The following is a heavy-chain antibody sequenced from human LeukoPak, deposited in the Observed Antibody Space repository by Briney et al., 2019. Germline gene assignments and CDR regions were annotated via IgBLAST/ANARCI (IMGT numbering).Heavy chain of an antibody. CDR3: AREGTSGWYNY. J-gene: IGHJ4*02. CDR2: IYHSGRA. V-gene: IGHV4-38-2*02. D-gene: IGHD6-19*01. CDR1: GFSISSGYY. Sequence: PSETLSLTCAVSGFSISSGYYWGWLRQPPGKGLEWIGIIYHSGRAYYSPSLKSRVTISVDTSKNQFSLHLSSMTAADTAVYYCAREGTSGWYNYWGQGTLVTVSS.